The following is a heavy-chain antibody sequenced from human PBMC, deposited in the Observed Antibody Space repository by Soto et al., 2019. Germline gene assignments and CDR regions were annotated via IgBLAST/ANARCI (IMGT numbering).Heavy chain of an antibody. Sequence: GGSLRLSCAASGFTFSDYYMSWIRQAPGKGLEWVSYISSSGSTIYYADSVKGRFTISRDNAKNSLYLQMNSLRAEDTAVYYCASCGGDCYSDAFDIWGQGTMVTVSS. D-gene: IGHD2-21*02. J-gene: IGHJ3*02. CDR3: ASCGGDCYSDAFDI. V-gene: IGHV3-11*01. CDR1: GFTFSDYY. CDR2: ISSSGSTI.